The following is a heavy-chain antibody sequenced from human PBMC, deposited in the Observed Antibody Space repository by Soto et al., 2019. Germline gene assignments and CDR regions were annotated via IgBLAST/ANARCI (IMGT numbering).Heavy chain of an antibody. D-gene: IGHD6-19*01. CDR2: IYPGDSDT. J-gene: IGHJ6*02. Sequence: GESLKISCKGSGYSFTSHWIGWARQMPGKGLEWMGIIYPGDSDTRYSPSFQGQVTISADKSISTAYLQWSSLKASDTAMYYCARQVAGNFEDYYYGMDVWGQGTTVTVSS. CDR1: GYSFTSHW. CDR3: ARQVAGNFEDYYYGMDV. V-gene: IGHV5-51*01.